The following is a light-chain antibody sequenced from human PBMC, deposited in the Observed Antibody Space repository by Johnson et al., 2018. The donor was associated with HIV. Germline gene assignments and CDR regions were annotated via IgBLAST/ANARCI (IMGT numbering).Light chain of an antibody. CDR3: GIWDSSLTPHYV. CDR2: ENY. J-gene: IGLJ1*01. Sequence: QAVLTQPPSVSAAPGQRVTISCSGGIANIGNNYVSWYQQLPGTAPKLLIYENYKRPSGIPDRFSGAKSGASATLGITGLETGDEADYYCGIWDSSLTPHYVFGTGPKVTVL. V-gene: IGLV1-51*02. CDR1: IANIGNNY.